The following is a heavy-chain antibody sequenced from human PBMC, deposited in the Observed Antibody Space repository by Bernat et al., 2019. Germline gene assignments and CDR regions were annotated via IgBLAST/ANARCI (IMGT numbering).Heavy chain of an antibody. CDR2: IYYSGST. CDR3: ARESIFGVVIGNDY. J-gene: IGHJ4*02. Sequence: QVQLQESGPGLVKPSETLSLTCTVSGGSVSSGSYYWSWIRQPPGKGLEWIGYIYYSGSTNYNPSLKSRVTISVDTSKNQFSLKLSSVTAADTAVYYCARESIFGVVIGNDYWGQGTLVTVSS. V-gene: IGHV4-61*01. CDR1: GGSVSSGSYY. D-gene: IGHD3-3*01.